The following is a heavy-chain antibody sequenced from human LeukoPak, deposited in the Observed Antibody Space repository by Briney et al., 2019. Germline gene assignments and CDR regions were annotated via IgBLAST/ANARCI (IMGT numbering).Heavy chain of an antibody. CDR1: GFTVSSNY. CDR2: IYSGGST. J-gene: IGHJ4*02. Sequence: PGGSLRLSCAASGFTVSSNYMSWVRQAPGKGLEWVSVIYSGGSTYYADSVKGRFTISRDNAKNSLYLQMNSLRAEDTAVYYCAREANNDCSSTSCSRGGTYYFDYWGQGTLVTVSS. CDR3: AREANNDCSSTSCSRGGTYYFDY. V-gene: IGHV3-53*01. D-gene: IGHD2-2*01.